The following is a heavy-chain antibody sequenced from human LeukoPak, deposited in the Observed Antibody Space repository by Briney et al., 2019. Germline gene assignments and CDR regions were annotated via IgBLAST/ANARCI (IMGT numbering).Heavy chain of an antibody. CDR2: IYYSGST. J-gene: IGHJ4*02. CDR1: GGSISSSSYY. Sequence: SETLSLTCTVSGGSISSSSYYWGWIRQPPGKGLERIGSIYYSGSTYYNPSLKSRVTISVDTSKNQFSLKLSSVTAADTAVYYSARLASGSYGPLTPFDYWGQGTLVTVSS. CDR3: ARLASGSYGPLTPFDY. V-gene: IGHV4-39*01. D-gene: IGHD1-26*01.